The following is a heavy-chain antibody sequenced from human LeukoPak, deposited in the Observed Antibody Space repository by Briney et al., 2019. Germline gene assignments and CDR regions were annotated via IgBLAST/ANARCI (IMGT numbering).Heavy chain of an antibody. CDR2: IYYSGSP. CDR3: ARPYSSRTHHFDY. D-gene: IGHD6-13*01. Sequence: SETLSLTCTVSGGSISSSSYYWGWIRQPPGKGLEWIGSIYYSGSPYYNPSLKSRVTISVDTSKNQFSLKLSSVTAADTAVYYCARPYSSRTHHFDYWGQGTLVTVSS. J-gene: IGHJ4*02. V-gene: IGHV4-39*01. CDR1: GGSISSSSYY.